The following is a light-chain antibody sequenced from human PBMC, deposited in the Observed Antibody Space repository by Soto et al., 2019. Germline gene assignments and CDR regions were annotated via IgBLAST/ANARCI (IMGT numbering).Light chain of an antibody. V-gene: IGKV1-39*01. J-gene: IGKJ5*01. CDR2: TAS. CDR3: QQSYSTPIS. Sequence: DIRITQSPSSLSASVGDTATITCRASQSISSHLNWYQQKPGKAPNLLMYTASNLQSGVPSRFSSSGSGTDFTLTISSLQPEDFATYYCQQSYSTPISFGQGTRWRL. CDR1: QSISSH.